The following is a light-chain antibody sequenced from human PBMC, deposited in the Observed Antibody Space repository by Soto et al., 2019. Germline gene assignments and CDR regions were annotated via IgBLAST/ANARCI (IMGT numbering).Light chain of an antibody. V-gene: IGKV3-15*01. Sequence: EIVMTQSPATLSVSPGERATLSCRASQSVSSNLAWYQQKPGQAPRLLIYGASTRATGVPARFSGSGSGTEFTLPISSLQSEDFVVYYCQQYNNWPPWTVGQGTKVEI. CDR2: GAS. J-gene: IGKJ1*01. CDR1: QSVSSN. CDR3: QQYNNWPPWT.